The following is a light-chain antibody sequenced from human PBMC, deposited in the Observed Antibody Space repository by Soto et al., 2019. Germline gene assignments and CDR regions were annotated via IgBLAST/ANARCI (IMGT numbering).Light chain of an antibody. Sequence: TISLGTLSFPQRARATRSCRASQSVSTNYLAWHQQKPGPPPRLLIYDTSTRATGVPTRFSGSRSGAEFTLTIFILQSEDGTGYCSQAYDYLPLPFGGGTRVDIK. J-gene: IGKJ4*01. CDR1: QSVSTN. CDR2: DTS. CDR3: QAYDYLPLP. V-gene: IGKV3-15*01.